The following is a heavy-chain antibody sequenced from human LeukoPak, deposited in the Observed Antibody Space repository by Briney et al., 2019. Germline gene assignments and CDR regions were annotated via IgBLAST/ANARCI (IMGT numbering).Heavy chain of an antibody. Sequence: PSQTLSLTCSVSGGSISSGDYYWSWIRQPPGKGLEWIGYIYYSGSTYYNPSLKSRVTISVDTSKNQFSLKLSSVTAADTAVYYCARWFLECVPIDYWGQGTLVTVSS. CDR1: GGSISSGDYY. J-gene: IGHJ4*02. D-gene: IGHD3-3*01. CDR2: IYYSGST. V-gene: IGHV4-30-4*08. CDR3: ARWFLECVPIDY.